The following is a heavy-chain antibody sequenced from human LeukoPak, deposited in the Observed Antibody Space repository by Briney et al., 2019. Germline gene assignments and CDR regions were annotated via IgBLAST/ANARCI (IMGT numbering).Heavy chain of an antibody. CDR3: AKEWRY. J-gene: IGHJ4*02. D-gene: IGHD3-3*01. Sequence: PSECLSLTCTVSGDSISFYYWTWIRQPAGKGLQWIGRIYSSGSTNYNPSLKSRVTISLDKSKNQFSLRLTSVTAADTAVYYCAKEWRYWGQGTLVTVSS. V-gene: IGHV4-4*07. CDR2: IYSSGST. CDR1: GDSISFYY.